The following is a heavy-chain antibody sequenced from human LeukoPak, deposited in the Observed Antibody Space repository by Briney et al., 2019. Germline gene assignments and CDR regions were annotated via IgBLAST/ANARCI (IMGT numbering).Heavy chain of an antibody. J-gene: IGHJ4*02. Sequence: PGGSLRLSCAASGFTFSSYSMRWVRQAPGKGLEWVSVIDKNGNNIHYADTVKGRFTISRDNSKNTLYLQMNSLRGEDTAVYSCAKGRSGVSSAAINYWGQGTLVTVSS. CDR1: GFTFSSYS. V-gene: IGHV3-23*05. CDR3: AKGRSGVSSAAINY. CDR2: IDKNGNNI. D-gene: IGHD2-2*01.